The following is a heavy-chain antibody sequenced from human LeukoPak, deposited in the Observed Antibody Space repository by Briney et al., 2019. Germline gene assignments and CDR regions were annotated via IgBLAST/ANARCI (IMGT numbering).Heavy chain of an antibody. D-gene: IGHD6-6*01. CDR1: GYSIINGYF. V-gene: IGHV4-38-2*01. Sequence: PSETLSLTCAVSGYSIINGYFCGWIRQTPGKGLEWIGSIYHSGSTYHNPSLKSRVTISVDTSKNQFSLKVNSVTAADTAVYYCARLRDHSPSSPFDYWGQGTLVTVSS. CDR2: IYHSGST. CDR3: ARLRDHSPSSPFDY. J-gene: IGHJ4*02.